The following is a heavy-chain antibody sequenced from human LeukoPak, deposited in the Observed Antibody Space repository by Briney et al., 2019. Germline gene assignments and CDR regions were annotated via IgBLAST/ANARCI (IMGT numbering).Heavy chain of an antibody. CDR3: AKDRTYDYGTYDAFDI. D-gene: IGHD4-17*01. CDR1: GFTFESYA. CDR2: ISYDGSNK. V-gene: IGHV3-30*18. J-gene: IGHJ3*02. Sequence: PGGSLRLSCEASGFTFESYAMHWVRQAPGKGLEWVAVISYDGSNKYYVDSVRGRFTISRDNSKNTLFLQMNSLRPEDTSVYYCAKDRTYDYGTYDAFDIWGPGTMVSVSS.